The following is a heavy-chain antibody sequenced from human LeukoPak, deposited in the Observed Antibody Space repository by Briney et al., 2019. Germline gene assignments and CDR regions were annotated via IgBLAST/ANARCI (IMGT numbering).Heavy chain of an antibody. CDR3: AKRGRYYFDQ. J-gene: IGHJ4*02. CDR1: GFTFSSYA. V-gene: IGHV3-23*01. Sequence: PGGSLRLSCAASGFTFSSYAMSWVRRAPGKGLEWVSTITASGGTYYADSLKGRFTISRDTSKNTLYLQINSLRAEDTAVCYCAKRGRYYFDQWGQGTLVTVSS. CDR2: ITASGGT.